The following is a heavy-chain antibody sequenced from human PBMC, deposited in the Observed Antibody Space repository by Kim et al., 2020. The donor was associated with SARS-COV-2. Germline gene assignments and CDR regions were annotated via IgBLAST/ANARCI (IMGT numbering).Heavy chain of an antibody. Sequence: RGSLRLSCAASGFTFSSYGMHWVRQAPGKGLEWVAVIWYDGSNKYYADSVKGRFTISRDNSKNTLYLQMNSLRAEDTAVYYCAREGIVGATTGMDVWGQGTTVTVSS. J-gene: IGHJ6*02. CDR3: AREGIVGATTGMDV. V-gene: IGHV3-33*08. CDR1: GFTFSSYG. D-gene: IGHD1-26*01. CDR2: IWYDGSNK.